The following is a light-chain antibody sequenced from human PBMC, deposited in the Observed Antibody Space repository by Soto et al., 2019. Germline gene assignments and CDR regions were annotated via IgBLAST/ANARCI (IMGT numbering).Light chain of an antibody. V-gene: IGKV1-39*01. CDR2: SAS. J-gene: IGKJ5*01. CDR3: QQYTSWPIT. Sequence: NQKTKSPASLSVSVGDRDSITCLASQSFNNYLNWYLQRPGQAPKLLIRSASTLQRWVPSRFTGSGSGTEFTLTISYLQSEDFAVYYCQQYTSWPITFGQGTRLEIK. CDR1: QSFNNY.